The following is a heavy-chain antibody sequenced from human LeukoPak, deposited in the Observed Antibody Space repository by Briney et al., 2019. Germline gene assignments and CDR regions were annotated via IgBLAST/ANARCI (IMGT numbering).Heavy chain of an antibody. V-gene: IGHV1-2*02. CDR1: GYTFTGYY. D-gene: IGHD2-2*01. CDR3: ARDGSWSSISFSDY. J-gene: IGHJ4*02. CDR2: INPNSGDT. Sequence: ASVKVSCKASGYTFTGYYIHWVRQAPGQGLEWMGWINPNSGDTKYEQRFQGRVTMTRDTSISTAYMELTRLRSDDAAVYFCARDGSWSSISFSDYWGQGTLVTVSS.